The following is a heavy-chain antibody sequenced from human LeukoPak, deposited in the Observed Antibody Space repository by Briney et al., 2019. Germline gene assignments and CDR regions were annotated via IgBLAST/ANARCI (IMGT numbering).Heavy chain of an antibody. CDR3: ARENGNWGSSDAFDI. V-gene: IGHV4-59*12. Sequence: SETLSLTCTVSDDSISDYYRGWIRQPPGKGLEWIGYFHNSGTSTYNPSLKSRVTISADTSKNQFSLKLSSVTAADTAVYYCARENGNWGSSDAFDIWGQGTMVTVSS. CDR2: FHNSGTS. CDR1: DDSISDYY. J-gene: IGHJ3*02. D-gene: IGHD7-27*01.